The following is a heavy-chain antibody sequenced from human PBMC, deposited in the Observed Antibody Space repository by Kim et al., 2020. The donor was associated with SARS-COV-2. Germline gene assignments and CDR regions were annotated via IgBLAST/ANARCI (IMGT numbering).Heavy chain of an antibody. D-gene: IGHD6-13*01. Sequence: PSLKSRVTISRDTSKNQLSLKLNSVTAADTAVYYCARGGGSWSLAEYFQHWGQGTLVTVSS. CDR3: ARGGGSWSLAEYFQH. V-gene: IGHV4-34*01. J-gene: IGHJ1*01.